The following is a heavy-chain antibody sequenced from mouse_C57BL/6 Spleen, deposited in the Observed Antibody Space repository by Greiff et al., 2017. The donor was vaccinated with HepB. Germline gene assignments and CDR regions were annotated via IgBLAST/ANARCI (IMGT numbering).Heavy chain of an antibody. J-gene: IGHJ3*01. Sequence: QVQLQQPGTELVKPGASVKLSCKASGYTFTSYWMHWVQQRPGQGLEWIGNINPRNGGTNYNEKFKSKATLTVDKSSSTAYMQLSSLTSEDSAVYDCARWDSSGPAGVACWGQGTLVTV. CDR1: GYTFTSYW. D-gene: IGHD3-2*02. CDR2: INPRNGGT. V-gene: IGHV1-53*01. CDR3: ARWDSSGPAGVAC.